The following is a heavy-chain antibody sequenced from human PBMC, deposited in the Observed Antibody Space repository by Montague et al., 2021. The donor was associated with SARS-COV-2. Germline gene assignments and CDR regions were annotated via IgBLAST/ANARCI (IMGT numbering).Heavy chain of an antibody. CDR1: GFTFSSYG. CDR3: VKDDSSGYSTSWFDP. J-gene: IGHJ5*02. V-gene: IGHV3-30*18. Sequence: SLRLSCAASGFTFSSYGMHWVRQAPGKGLEWVAVISYDGSNKYYADSVKGRFTISRDNSKNTLYLQMNSLRAEDTAVYYCVKDDSSGYSTSWFDPWGQGTLVTVSS. CDR2: ISYDGSNK. D-gene: IGHD3-22*01.